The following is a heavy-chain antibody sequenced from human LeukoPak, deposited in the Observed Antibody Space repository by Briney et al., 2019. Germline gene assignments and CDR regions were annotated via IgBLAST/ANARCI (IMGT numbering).Heavy chain of an antibody. J-gene: IGHJ3*02. Sequence: GGSLRLSCAASGFTFSNYGMHWVRQAPGKGLEWVAAIWYDGSNKYYGDSVKGRFTISRDNSKKTLYLQMNSLRAEDTAVYYCARASRNSYDILTGYSVDAFDIWGQGTMVTVSS. CDR3: ARASRNSYDILTGYSVDAFDI. CDR2: IWYDGSNK. V-gene: IGHV3-33*01. D-gene: IGHD3-9*01. CDR1: GFTFSNYG.